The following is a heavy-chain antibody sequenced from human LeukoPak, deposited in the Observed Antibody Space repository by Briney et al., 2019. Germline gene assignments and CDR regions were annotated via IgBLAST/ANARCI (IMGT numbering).Heavy chain of an antibody. CDR1: GLTFSETW. CDR2: IKDDGSET. V-gene: IGHV3-7*01. J-gene: IGHJ6*02. CDR3: STYKNWVAGDV. D-gene: IGHD7-27*01. Sequence: PGGSLRLSCGASGLTFSETWMNWVRQAPGKGLEWVAAIKDDGSETDYVDSVKGRFTISRDNAKNSLYLQMNSLRAEDTAVYYCSTYKNWVAGDVWGQGTTVSVSS.